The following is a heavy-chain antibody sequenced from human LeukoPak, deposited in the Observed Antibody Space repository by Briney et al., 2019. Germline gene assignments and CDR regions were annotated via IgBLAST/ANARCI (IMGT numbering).Heavy chain of an antibody. Sequence: GGSLRLSCAASGFTFSSYAMHWVRQAPGKGLEWVAVISYDGSNNYYADSVKGRFTISRDNSKNTLYLQMNSLRAEDTAVYYCARDIGGSYTAIDYWGQGTLVTVSS. V-gene: IGHV3-30*01. CDR1: GFTFSSYA. CDR2: ISYDGSNN. D-gene: IGHD1-26*01. J-gene: IGHJ4*02. CDR3: ARDIGGSYTAIDY.